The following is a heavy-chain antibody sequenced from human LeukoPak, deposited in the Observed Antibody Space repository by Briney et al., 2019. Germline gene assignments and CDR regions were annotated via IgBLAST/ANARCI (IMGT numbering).Heavy chain of an antibody. Sequence: ASVKVSCKVSGYTLTELSMHWVRQAPGKGLEWMGGFDPEDGETIYAQKFQGGVTMTEDTSTDTAYMELSSLRSEDTAVYYCATSTGLVAVAGTRFDYWGQGTLVTVSS. CDR2: FDPEDGET. V-gene: IGHV1-24*01. CDR1: GYTLTELS. CDR3: ATSTGLVAVAGTRFDY. D-gene: IGHD6-19*01. J-gene: IGHJ4*02.